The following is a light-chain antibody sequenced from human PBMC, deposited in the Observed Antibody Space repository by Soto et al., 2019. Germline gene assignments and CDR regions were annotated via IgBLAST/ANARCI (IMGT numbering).Light chain of an antibody. J-gene: IGKJ1*01. CDR1: QSVSNN. CDR3: LQYNNWWT. V-gene: IGKV3-15*01. CDR2: GAS. Sequence: EIVMTQSPATLSVSPGERATLSCRASQSVSNNLAWYQKKPGQAPRLLIYGASTRATGIPARFSGSGSGTEFTLTISSLQSEDFACSYCLQYNNWWTFGQATRVDIK.